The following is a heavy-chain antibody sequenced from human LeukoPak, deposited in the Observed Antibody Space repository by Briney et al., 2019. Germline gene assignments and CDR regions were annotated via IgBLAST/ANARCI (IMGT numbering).Heavy chain of an antibody. J-gene: IGHJ4*02. CDR2: IFHSGST. D-gene: IGHD3-16*01. CDR3: ASRSTDYGYEY. V-gene: IGHV4-4*02. Sequence: PSETLSLTCAVSGGSINSRIWWSWVRQPPGKGLEWIGEIFHSGSTNYNPSLKSRVTISVDTSKNQFSLNLSLVTAADTAVYYRASRSTDYGYEYWGQGILVTVSS. CDR1: GGSINSRIW.